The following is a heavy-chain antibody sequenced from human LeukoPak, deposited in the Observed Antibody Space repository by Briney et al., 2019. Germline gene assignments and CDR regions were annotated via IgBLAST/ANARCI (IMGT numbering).Heavy chain of an antibody. Sequence: PSETLSLTCTVSGGSISSYYWSWIRQPPGKGLEWIGYIYYSGSTNYNPSLKSRVTISVDTSKNQFSLKLSSVTAADTAVYYCARVQRVDKSYFDYWGQGTLVTVSS. V-gene: IGHV4-59*01. CDR3: ARVQRVDKSYFDY. D-gene: IGHD1-1*01. J-gene: IGHJ4*02. CDR2: IYYSGST. CDR1: GGSISSYY.